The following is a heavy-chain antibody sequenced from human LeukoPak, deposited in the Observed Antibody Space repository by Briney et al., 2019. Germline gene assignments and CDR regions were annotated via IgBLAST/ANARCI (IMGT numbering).Heavy chain of an antibody. CDR3: ARVPTGPEFWFDP. Sequence: ASVKVSCKASGGTFSSYAISWVRQAPGQGLEWMGGIIPIFGTANYAQRFQGRVTITADESTSTAYMELSSLRSEDTAVYYCARVPTGPEFWFDPWGQGTLVTVSS. J-gene: IGHJ5*02. CDR1: GGTFSSYA. V-gene: IGHV1-69*01. CDR2: IIPIFGTA. D-gene: IGHD1-1*01.